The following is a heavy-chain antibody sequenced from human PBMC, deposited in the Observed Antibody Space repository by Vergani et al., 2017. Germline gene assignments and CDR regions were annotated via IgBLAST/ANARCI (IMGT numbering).Heavy chain of an antibody. V-gene: IGHV4-4*07. CDR3: ASCTFGSSTSCYSH. CDR2: IYTSGST. CDR1: GGSISSYY. D-gene: IGHD2-2*01. Sequence: QVQLQESGPGLVKPSETLSLTCTVSGGSISSYYWSWIRQPAGKGLEWIGRIYTSGSTNYNPSLKSRVTISVDTSKNQFSLKLSSVTAADTAVYYCASCTFGSSTSCYSHWGQGTLVTVSS. J-gene: IGHJ4*02.